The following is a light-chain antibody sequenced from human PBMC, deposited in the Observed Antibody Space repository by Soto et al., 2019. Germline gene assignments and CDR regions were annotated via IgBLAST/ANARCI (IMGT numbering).Light chain of an antibody. CDR2: DAS. J-gene: IGKJ1*01. V-gene: IGKV1-5*01. CDR3: QQSNSYWT. Sequence: DIPMTQSPSTLSASVGDRVTITCRASQSIARWVAWYQQKPGKAPKLLIYDASSLESGVPSRFSGSGSGTEFTLTIISLQPDDFATYDCQQSNSYWTFGQGTKVEIK. CDR1: QSIARW.